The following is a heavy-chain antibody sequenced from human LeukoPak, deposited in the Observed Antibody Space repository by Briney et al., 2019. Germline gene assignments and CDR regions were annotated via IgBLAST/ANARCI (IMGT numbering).Heavy chain of an antibody. CDR3: ARDGPDYGDYINFDY. D-gene: IGHD4-17*01. J-gene: IGHJ4*02. CDR2: ISAYNGKT. V-gene: IGHV1-18*01. CDR1: GYTFSNYG. Sequence: ASVKVSCKASGYTFSNYGITWVRQAPGQGLEWMGWISAYNGKTNYAQKFQGRVTMTTVTSTNTAYMELRSLISDDTAMYFCARDGPDYGDYINFDYWGQGTLVAVSS.